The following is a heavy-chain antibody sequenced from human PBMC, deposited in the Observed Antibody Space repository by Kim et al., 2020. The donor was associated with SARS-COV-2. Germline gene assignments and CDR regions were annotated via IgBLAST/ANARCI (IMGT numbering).Heavy chain of an antibody. Sequence: GGSLRLSCAVSGFTFLNHDMNWVRQAPGRGLEWVSGISGSGVGTYYADPVKGRFTISKDFSKNMLYMDMDDLRVEDTAMYYCARRESSAWSHLDLWGHGTRDTVSS. CDR1: GFTFLNHD. V-gene: IGHV3-23*01. J-gene: IGHJ5*02. CDR3: ARRESSAWSHLDL. D-gene: IGHD6-13*01. CDR2: ISGSGVGT.